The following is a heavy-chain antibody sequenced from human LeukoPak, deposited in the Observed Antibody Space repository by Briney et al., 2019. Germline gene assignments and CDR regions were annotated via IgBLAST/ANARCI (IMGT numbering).Heavy chain of an antibody. CDR2: ISSSGSTI. CDR3: ARDKGSGWSYYYGMDA. Sequence: GGSLRLSCAASGFTFSSYAMSWVRQAPGKGLEWVSYISSSGSTIYYADSVKGRFTISRDNAKNSLYLQMNSLRAEDTAVYYCARDKGSGWSYYYGMDAWGQGTTVTVSS. J-gene: IGHJ6*02. CDR1: GFTFSSYA. V-gene: IGHV3-48*03. D-gene: IGHD6-19*01.